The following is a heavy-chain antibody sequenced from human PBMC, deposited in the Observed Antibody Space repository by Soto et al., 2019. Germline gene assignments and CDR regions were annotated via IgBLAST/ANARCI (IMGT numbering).Heavy chain of an antibody. J-gene: IGHJ6*02. V-gene: IGHV3-64D*06. D-gene: IGHD3-10*01. Sequence: GGSLRLSCSASGFTFSSYAMHWIRQAPGKGLEYVSAISSNGGSTSYADSVKGRFTISRDNSKNTLYLQMSSLRAEDTAVYYCVKDGNVLLWFGESDYYYYYGMDVWGQGTPVTVSS. CDR3: VKDGNVLLWFGESDYYYYYGMDV. CDR1: GFTFSSYA. CDR2: ISSNGGST.